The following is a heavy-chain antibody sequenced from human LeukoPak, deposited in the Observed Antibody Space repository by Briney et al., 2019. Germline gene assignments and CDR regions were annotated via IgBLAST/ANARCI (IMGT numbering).Heavy chain of an antibody. J-gene: IGHJ6*02. V-gene: IGHV4-59*01. Sequence: SETLSLTCTVSGGSISSYYGSWIRPPPGKGLEWIGYIYYSGSTTYNPSLKSRVTISVDTSKNQFSLKLSSVTAADTAVYYCARSPYFDWAYYYGMDVWGQGTTVTVSS. CDR1: GGSISSYY. D-gene: IGHD3-9*01. CDR2: IYYSGST. CDR3: ARSPYFDWAYYYGMDV.